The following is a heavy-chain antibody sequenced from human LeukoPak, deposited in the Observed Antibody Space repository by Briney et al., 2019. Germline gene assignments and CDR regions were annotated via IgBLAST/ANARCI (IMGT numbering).Heavy chain of an antibody. J-gene: IGHJ3*02. D-gene: IGHD5/OR15-5a*01. Sequence: PSETLSLTCTVSGGSISNYFWSWIRQPPGKGLEGIGNINYSGSTNYNPSLKSRVTMSVDTSKDQFSLKLSSVTAADTAVYYCARLPLSIGERKEDAFDIWGQGTMVTVSS. CDR1: GGSISNYF. V-gene: IGHV4-59*08. CDR2: INYSGST. CDR3: ARLPLSIGERKEDAFDI.